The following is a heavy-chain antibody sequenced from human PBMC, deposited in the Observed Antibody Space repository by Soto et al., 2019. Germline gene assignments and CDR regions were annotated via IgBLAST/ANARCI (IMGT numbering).Heavy chain of an antibody. CDR3: TRHTVDY. CDR1: GFSFSDSA. V-gene: IGHV3-73*01. D-gene: IGHD4-4*01. Sequence: PGGSLRLSCAASGFSFSDSAIHWVRQASGKGLEWVGRTRSKAQGYATAFAASVKGRFTISRDDSKNTVYLQMNNLKTEDTAVYYCTRHTVDYWGQGTLVTVSS. CDR2: TRSKAQGYAT. J-gene: IGHJ4*02.